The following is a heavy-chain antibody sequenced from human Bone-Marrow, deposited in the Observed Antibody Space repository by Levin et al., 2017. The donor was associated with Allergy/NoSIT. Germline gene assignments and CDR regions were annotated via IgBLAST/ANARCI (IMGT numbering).Heavy chain of an antibody. CDR2: ISGSGSTI. J-gene: IGHJ3*02. V-gene: IGHV3-48*03. CDR3: ATFTGGVDAFEI. D-gene: IGHD3-16*01. CDR1: GFTFSSYE. Sequence: GGSLRLSCAASGFTFSSYEMNWVRQAPGMGLEWVSYISGSGSTIYYADSVKGRFTISRDNAQNSLYVQMNSLRAEDTAVYYCATFTGGVDAFEIWGQGTMVTVSS.